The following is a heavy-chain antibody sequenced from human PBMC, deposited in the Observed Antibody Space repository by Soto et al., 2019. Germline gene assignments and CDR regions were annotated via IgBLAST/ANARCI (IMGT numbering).Heavy chain of an antibody. CDR3: ARMGFFGGAWAFDI. V-gene: IGHV4-59*01. CDR1: GGSIRSSY. D-gene: IGHD3-16*01. CDR2: MYHSGST. J-gene: IGHJ3*02. Sequence: QVQLQESGPGLVKPSEALSLTCTVTGGSIRSSYWSWIRQPPGKGLEWIGYMYHSGSTGYNPSLKSRVTRSVDTSKEQFSLKLISVTAADTAVYYCARMGFFGGAWAFDIWGQGTNVTVSS.